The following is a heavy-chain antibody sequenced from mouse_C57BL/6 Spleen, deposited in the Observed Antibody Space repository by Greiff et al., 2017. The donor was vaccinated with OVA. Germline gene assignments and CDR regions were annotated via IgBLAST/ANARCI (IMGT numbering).Heavy chain of an antibody. CDR1: GFSLSTFGMG. CDR3: ARIRGYDGYSYYFDY. Sequence: QVQLQQSGPGILQPSQTLSLTCSFSGFSLSTFGMGVGWIRQPSGKGLEWLAHIWWDDDKYYNPALKSRLTISKDTSKNQVFLKLANVDTADTATYYCARIRGYDGYSYYFDYWGQGTTLTVSS. D-gene: IGHD2-3*01. CDR2: IWWDDDK. V-gene: IGHV8-8*01. J-gene: IGHJ2*01.